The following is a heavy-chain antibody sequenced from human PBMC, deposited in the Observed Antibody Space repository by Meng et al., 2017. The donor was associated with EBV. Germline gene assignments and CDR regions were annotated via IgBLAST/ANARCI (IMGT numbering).Heavy chain of an antibody. J-gene: IGHJ5*02. CDR2: VHYTGST. V-gene: IGHV4-39*01. CDR3: ARPFPSWQSPRLDPFGA. Sequence: LQLRESGPGQVKPSETLSLTCTVSGDSISSFSSWGWIRQPPGRGLEWIGSVHYTGSTYYSPSLKSRVTVSVDTSKNQFSLRLTSVTAADTAVYYCARPFPSWQSPRLDPFGAWGQGTLVTVSS. D-gene: IGHD6-19*01. CDR1: GDSISSFSS.